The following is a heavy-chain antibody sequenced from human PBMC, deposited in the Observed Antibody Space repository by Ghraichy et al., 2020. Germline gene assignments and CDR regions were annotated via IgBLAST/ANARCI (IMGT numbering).Heavy chain of an antibody. V-gene: IGHV3-33*01. D-gene: IGHD3-10*02. J-gene: IGHJ4*02. CDR3: ARECSASYYKFDL. CDR1: GVTLSSYG. CDR2: IWYAGNNE. Sequence: GGSLRLSCAASGVTLSSYGMHWVRQAPGKGLEWVAVIWYAGNNEYYADSVKGRFTIYRDNSKNTLYLPMKSLTAEDTAVYYCARECSASYYKFDLWGQGTLVTVSS.